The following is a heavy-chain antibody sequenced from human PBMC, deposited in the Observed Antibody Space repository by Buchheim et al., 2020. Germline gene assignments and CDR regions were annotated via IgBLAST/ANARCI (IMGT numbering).Heavy chain of an antibody. V-gene: IGHV4-34*01. CDR2: INHSGST. D-gene: IGHD2-2*01. Sequence: QVQLQQWGAGLLKPSETLSLTCAVYGGSFSGYYWSWIRQPPGKGLEWIGEINHSGSTNYNPSLKSRVTISVDTSTNQFSLKLSSVTAADTAVYYCARAGYCSSTSCTRRNNWFDPWGQGTL. CDR1: GGSFSGYY. CDR3: ARAGYCSSTSCTRRNNWFDP. J-gene: IGHJ5*02.